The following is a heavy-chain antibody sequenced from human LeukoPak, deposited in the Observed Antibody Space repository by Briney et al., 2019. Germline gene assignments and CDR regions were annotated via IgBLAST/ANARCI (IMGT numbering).Heavy chain of an antibody. V-gene: IGHV1-18*01. CDR3: ARDLSITIFGVVIYYMDV. D-gene: IGHD3-3*01. J-gene: IGHJ6*03. CDR1: GYTFTSYG. Sequence: GASVKVSCKASGYTFTSYGISWVRQAPGQGLEWMGWISAYNGNTNYAQKLQGRVTMTTDTSTSTAYMELRSLRSDDTAVYYCARDLSITIFGVVIYYMDVWGKGTTVTVSS. CDR2: ISAYNGNT.